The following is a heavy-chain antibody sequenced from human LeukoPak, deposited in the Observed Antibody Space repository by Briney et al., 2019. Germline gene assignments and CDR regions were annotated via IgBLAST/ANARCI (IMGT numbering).Heavy chain of an antibody. D-gene: IGHD4-17*01. CDR2: IIPIFGTA. CDR1: GGTFSSYA. V-gene: IGHV1-69*01. Sequence: ASVKVSCKASGGTFSSYAISWVRQAPGQGLEWMGGIIPIFGTANYAQKFQGRVTITADESTSTAYMELSSLRSEDTAVYYCARANGDYSWSGGMDVWGQGTTVTVS. CDR3: ARANGDYSWSGGMDV. J-gene: IGHJ6*02.